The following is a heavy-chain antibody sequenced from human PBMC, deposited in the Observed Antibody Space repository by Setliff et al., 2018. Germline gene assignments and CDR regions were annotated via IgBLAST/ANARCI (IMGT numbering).Heavy chain of an antibody. J-gene: IGHJ4*02. V-gene: IGHV4-38-2*02. Sequence: PSETLSLTCTVSGYSIRSDYYWGWIRQPPGKGLEWIGSISHSGSAYYNPSLKSRVTMSLDMSKNQFSLKLSSVTAADTAVYYCARETTYSSSWFQGYFDYWGQGTLVTVSS. D-gene: IGHD6-13*01. CDR1: GYSIRSDYY. CDR2: ISHSGSA. CDR3: ARETTYSSSWFQGYFDY.